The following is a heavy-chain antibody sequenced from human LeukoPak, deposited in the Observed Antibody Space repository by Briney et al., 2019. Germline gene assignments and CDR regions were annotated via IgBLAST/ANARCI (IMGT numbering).Heavy chain of an antibody. CDR2: INHSGST. Sequence: SETLSLTCAVYGGSFSGYYWNWIRQHPGKGLEWIGEINHSGSTNYNPSLKSRVSISADTSKSQFSLKLNSVTAADTAVYYCARGPYPHIVLMVYAIRLDYWGQGTLVTVSS. V-gene: IGHV4-34*01. D-gene: IGHD2-8*01. J-gene: IGHJ4*02. CDR3: ARGPYPHIVLMVYAIRLDY. CDR1: GGSFSGYY.